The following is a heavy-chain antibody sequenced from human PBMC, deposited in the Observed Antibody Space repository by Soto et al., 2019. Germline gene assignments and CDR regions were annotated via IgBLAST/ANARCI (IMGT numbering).Heavy chain of an antibody. CDR2: IDPSGGIT. V-gene: IGHV1-46*01. J-gene: IGHJ4*02. D-gene: IGHD3-22*01. CDR1: GYSFTNFH. CDR3: GRDVIGHDNYETIGYYFDH. Sequence: QVQLSQFGAEVKKPGASVKVSCKASGYSFTNFHIHWVRQAPGQGLEWMGMIDPSGGITRDAQRLQGRITMTRDASTSTVYMELRSLTSEDTAVYYCGRDVIGHDNYETIGYYFDHWGQGTLVTGSS.